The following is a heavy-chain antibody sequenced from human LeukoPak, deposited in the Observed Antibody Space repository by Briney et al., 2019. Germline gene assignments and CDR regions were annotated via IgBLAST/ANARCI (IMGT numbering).Heavy chain of an antibody. CDR3: ANGGNYYYYMDV. CDR1: GFTFSSHW. V-gene: IGHV3-23*01. J-gene: IGHJ6*03. CDR2: ISGSGGST. Sequence: GGSLRLSCAASGFTFSSHWLSWVRQAPGKGLEWVSAISGSGGSTYYADSVKGRFTISRDNSKNTLYLQMNSLRAEDTAVYYCANGGNYYYYMDVWGKGTTVTVSS. D-gene: IGHD3-3*01.